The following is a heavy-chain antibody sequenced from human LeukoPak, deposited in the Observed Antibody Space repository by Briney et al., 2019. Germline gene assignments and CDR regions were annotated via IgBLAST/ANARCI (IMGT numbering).Heavy chain of an antibody. D-gene: IGHD3-10*01. CDR2: IIPIFGTA. Sequence: SVKVPCKASGGTFSSYAISWVRQAPGQGLEWMGGIIPIFGTANYAQKFQGRVTITADKSTSTAYMELSSLRSEDTAVYYCARGGVTMALNWFDPWGQGTLVTVSS. J-gene: IGHJ5*02. CDR1: GGTFSSYA. CDR3: ARGGVTMALNWFDP. V-gene: IGHV1-69*06.